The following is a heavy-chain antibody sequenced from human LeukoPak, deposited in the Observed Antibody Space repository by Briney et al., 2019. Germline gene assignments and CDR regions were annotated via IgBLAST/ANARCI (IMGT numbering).Heavy chain of an antibody. D-gene: IGHD6-13*01. CDR2: INHSGST. CDR3: ARGRTYSSSPLYYFDY. CDR1: GGSFSGYY. Sequence: SETLSLTCAVYGGSFSGYYWSWIRQPPGKGLEWIGEINHSGSTNYNPSLKSRVTISVDTSKNQFSLKLSSVTAADTAVYYCARGRTYSSSPLYYFDYWGQGTLVTVSS. J-gene: IGHJ4*02. V-gene: IGHV4-34*01.